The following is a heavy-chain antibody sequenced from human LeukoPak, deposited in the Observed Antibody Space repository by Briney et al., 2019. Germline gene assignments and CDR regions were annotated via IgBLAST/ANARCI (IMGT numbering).Heavy chain of an antibody. CDR2: ISWNSGSI. J-gene: IGHJ4*02. Sequence: PGGSLRLSCAASGFTFDDYAMHWVRQAPGKGLEWVSGISWNSGSIGYADSVKGRFTISRDNAKNSLYLQMNSLRAEDTALYYCARRDYDSSGYYLGYWGQGTLVTVSS. CDR1: GFTFDDYA. CDR3: ARRDYDSSGYYLGY. V-gene: IGHV3-9*01. D-gene: IGHD3-22*01.